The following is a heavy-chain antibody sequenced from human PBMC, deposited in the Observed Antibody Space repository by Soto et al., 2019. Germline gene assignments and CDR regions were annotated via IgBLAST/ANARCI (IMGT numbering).Heavy chain of an antibody. D-gene: IGHD2-2*01. J-gene: IGHJ4*02. CDR3: VRDPQRNDY. CDR1: GYDFIGHG. Sequence: QVQLVQSGGEEKKPGASVKVSCKASGYDFIGHGISWVRQARGQGLEWMGWINSYNGDTKYARKYQDRITLTKDKSTRTVYMELTSLRSDDTAVYYCVRDPQRNDYWGQGTLVNVSS. CDR2: INSYNGDT. V-gene: IGHV1-18*04.